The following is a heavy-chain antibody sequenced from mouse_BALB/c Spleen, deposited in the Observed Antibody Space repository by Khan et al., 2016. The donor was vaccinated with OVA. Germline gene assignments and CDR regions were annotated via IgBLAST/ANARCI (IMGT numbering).Heavy chain of an antibody. J-gene: IGHJ2*01. V-gene: IGHV1-4*01. CDR2: INPSSGYT. CDR1: GYTFTNYT. Sequence: VQLQQSGAELARPGASVKMSCKASGYTFTNYTMHWVKQRPGQGLEWIGYINPSSGYTNYNQNFNDKATLTTDRSSSTAYMQLSSLTSDDSAVYYCARIPIPPSYFDYWGQGTTLTVSS. CDR3: ARIPIPPSYFDY.